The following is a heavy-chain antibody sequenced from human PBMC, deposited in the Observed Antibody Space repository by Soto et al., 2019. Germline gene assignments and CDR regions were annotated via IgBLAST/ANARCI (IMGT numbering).Heavy chain of an antibody. Sequence: ASVKVSCKGSGYTFTSYAMHWVRQAPGQRLEWMGWINAGNGNTKYSQKSQGRVTITRAPSASTAYMELSSLRSEDTAVYYCASARAQNNWWLDPWGLGTLVTVSS. CDR3: ASARAQNNWWLDP. D-gene: IGHD3-10*01. CDR2: INAGNGNT. J-gene: IGHJ5*02. V-gene: IGHV1-3*01. CDR1: GYTFTSYA.